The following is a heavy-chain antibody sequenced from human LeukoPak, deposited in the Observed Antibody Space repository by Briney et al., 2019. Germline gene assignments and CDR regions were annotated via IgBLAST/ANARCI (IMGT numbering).Heavy chain of an antibody. J-gene: IGHJ4*02. CDR1: GFPFSSFA. D-gene: IGHD6-6*01. CDR2: ISGSGDNT. CDR3: AKIKTIAARTHFDY. Sequence: GGPLRLSCAASGFPFSSFAMIWVRQAPGKGLEWVSTISGSGDNTYYADSVKGRFTISRDNSKNTLYLQMNSLRAEDTAIYYSAKIKTIAARTHFDYWGQGTLVTVSS. V-gene: IGHV3-23*01.